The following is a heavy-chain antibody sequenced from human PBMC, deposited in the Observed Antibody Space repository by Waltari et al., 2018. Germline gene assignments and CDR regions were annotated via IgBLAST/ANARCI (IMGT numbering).Heavy chain of an antibody. CDR1: GSIFVTYW. D-gene: IGHD1-1*01. J-gene: IGHJ4*02. CDR3: AKDLGIGGGTTEFDH. V-gene: IGHV3-7*01. CDR2: IRHIGSEK. Sequence: EVQLVESGGGLVQPGGSLRLSWAASGSIFVTYWMGWVRQAPGRGLEWVADIRHIGSEKYYVESVKGRFTISRDNAENTLYLQMNNLRAEDTAVYYCAKDLGIGGGTTEFDHWGQGTLVTVSS.